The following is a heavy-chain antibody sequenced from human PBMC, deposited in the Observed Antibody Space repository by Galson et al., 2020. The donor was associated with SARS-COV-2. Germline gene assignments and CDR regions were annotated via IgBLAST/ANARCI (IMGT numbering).Heavy chain of an antibody. CDR3: AGTRCWLYNWFDP. D-gene: IGHD6-19*01. CDR1: GGSFSGYY. V-gene: IGHV4-34*01. Sequence: LETLSLTCAVYGGSFSGYYWSWIRQPPGKGLEWIGEINHSGSTNYNPSLKSRVTISVDTSKNQFSLKLSSVTAADTAVYYCAGTRCWLYNWFDPWGQGTLVTVSS. J-gene: IGHJ5*02. CDR2: INHSGST.